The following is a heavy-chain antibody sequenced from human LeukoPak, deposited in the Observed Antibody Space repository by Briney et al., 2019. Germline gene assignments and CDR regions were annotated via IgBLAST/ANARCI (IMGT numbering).Heavy chain of an antibody. J-gene: IGHJ3*02. CDR2: IIPILGIA. CDR1: GGTFSSYA. CDR3: ARAAPNIRFPQYCSGGSCYSGAFDI. D-gene: IGHD2-15*01. Sequence: GASVKVSCKASGGTFSSYAISWVRQAPGQGLEWMGRIIPILGIANYAQKFQGRVTIIADKSTSTAYMELSSLRSEDTAVYYCARAAPNIRFPQYCSGGSCYSGAFDIWGQGTMVTVSS. V-gene: IGHV1-69*04.